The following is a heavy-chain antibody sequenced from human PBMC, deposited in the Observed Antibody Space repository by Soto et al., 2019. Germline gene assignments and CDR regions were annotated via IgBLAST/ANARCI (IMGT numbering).Heavy chain of an antibody. CDR2: ISSSSSTI. CDR3: ARYGGYTYGPFYS. J-gene: IGHJ5*01. Sequence: PGGSLRLSCSACGFTFSSYSMNWVRQAPGKGLEWVSYISSSSSTIYYADSVKGRFTISRDNAKNSLYLQMNSLRAEDTAVYYYARYGGYTYGPFYSWGQGTLVPVSS. D-gene: IGHD5-18*01. V-gene: IGHV3-48*01. CDR1: GFTFSSYS.